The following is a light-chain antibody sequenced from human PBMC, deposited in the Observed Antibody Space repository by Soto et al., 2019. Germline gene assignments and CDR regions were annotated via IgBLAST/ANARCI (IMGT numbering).Light chain of an antibody. CDR2: EIS. Sequence: DIQMTQSPSSLSASVGDRVTITCRASQCISNYFGWYQQKPGKAPKRLIYEISTLQSGVSSRFSGSGSGTEFTLTIHRLQPDDFATYYCLQHFGYTRTFGQGTKVELK. CDR1: QCISNY. V-gene: IGKV1-17*01. CDR3: LQHFGYTRT. J-gene: IGKJ1*01.